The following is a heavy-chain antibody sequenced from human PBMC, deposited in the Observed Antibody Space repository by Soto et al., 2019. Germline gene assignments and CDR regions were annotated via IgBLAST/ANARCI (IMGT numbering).Heavy chain of an antibody. CDR3: AREGQYSSARTHFWVNGFDV. D-gene: IGHD2-15*01. J-gene: IGHJ3*01. CDR1: GDSVSSNDAA. V-gene: IGHV6-1*01. Sequence: QVRLQQSGPGLVRPSQTLSLTCAISGDSVSSNDAAWNWIRQSPSRGLEWLGRTFYRAKWFFEYANSVGVQMISTPDPSRNQSPPQFTSATPEDTAVYYCAREGQYSSARTHFWVNGFDVWGQGTTVAVSS. CDR2: TFYRAKWFF.